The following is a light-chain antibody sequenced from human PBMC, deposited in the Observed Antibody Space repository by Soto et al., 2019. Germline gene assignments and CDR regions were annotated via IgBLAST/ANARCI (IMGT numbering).Light chain of an antibody. J-gene: IGKJ2*01. V-gene: IGKV1-39*01. Sequence: DIQMTQSPSSLSASVGDRVTITCRASQSIGNFLNWYQQKPGTAPKLLIYGASSLQGGVPSRFSGSGSGTDFTLTITSLQPEDFASYSCQQSFSTPYTFGQGTRVDIK. CDR3: QQSFSTPYT. CDR1: QSIGNF. CDR2: GAS.